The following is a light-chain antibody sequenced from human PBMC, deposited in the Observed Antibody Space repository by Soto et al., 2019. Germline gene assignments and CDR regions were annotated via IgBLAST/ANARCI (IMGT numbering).Light chain of an antibody. CDR2: VNSGGSH. Sequence: QSVLTQSPSASASLGDSVKLTCTLSSGHSNYAIAWHQQQPEKGPRYLMKVNSGGSHIKGDGIPDRFSGSSSGAERYLFISSLQSEDEADYYCQTWGTGSAIVVFGGGTQLTVL. CDR1: SGHSNYA. CDR3: QTWGTGSAIVV. V-gene: IGLV4-69*01. J-gene: IGLJ7*01.